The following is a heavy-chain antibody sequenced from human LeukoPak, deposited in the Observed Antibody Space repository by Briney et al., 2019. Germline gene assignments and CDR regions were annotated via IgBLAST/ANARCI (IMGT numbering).Heavy chain of an antibody. V-gene: IGHV4-39*01. Sequence: SETLSLTCTVSGGSISSSSYYWGWLRQPPGKGLEWIGSIYYSVSTYYNPSLKSRVTISVDTSKNQFSLKLSSVTAADTAVYYCARLLYYGDYVNYWGQGTLVTVSS. CDR2: IYYSVST. CDR3: ARLLYYGDYVNY. CDR1: GGSISSSSYY. D-gene: IGHD4-17*01. J-gene: IGHJ4*02.